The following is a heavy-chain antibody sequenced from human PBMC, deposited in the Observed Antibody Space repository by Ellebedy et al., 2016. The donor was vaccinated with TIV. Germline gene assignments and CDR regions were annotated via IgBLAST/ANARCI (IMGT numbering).Heavy chain of an antibody. J-gene: IGHJ4*02. CDR2: ISGDGVST. CDR3: SKGPVVSPFEELFRFDY. D-gene: IGHD3-10*01. CDR1: GFIFDDYA. Sequence: PGGSLRLSCAASGFIFDDYAMHWVRQAPGKGLEWVSLISGDGVSTYYADSVKGRFTISRDNSKNSLYLQMNSLTTEDTALYYCSKGPVVSPFEELFRFDYWGQGTLVTVSS. V-gene: IGHV3-43*02.